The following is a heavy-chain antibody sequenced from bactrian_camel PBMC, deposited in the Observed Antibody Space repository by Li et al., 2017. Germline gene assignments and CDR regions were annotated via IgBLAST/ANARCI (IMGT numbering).Heavy chain of an antibody. V-gene: IGHV3-2*01. D-gene: IGHD6*01. CDR2: IYSGGDST. CDR3: ATRYGGRGMSDLGY. CDR1: GFTFSSYY. Sequence: HVQLVESGGGLVQPGGSLRLSCAASGFTFSSYYMMSWVRQAPGKGLEWVSSIYSGGDSTYYTNSVKGRFTISRDNAKNTVVLQMNSLKSEDTALYYCATRYGGRGMSDLGYWGQGTQVTVS. J-gene: IGHJ6*01.